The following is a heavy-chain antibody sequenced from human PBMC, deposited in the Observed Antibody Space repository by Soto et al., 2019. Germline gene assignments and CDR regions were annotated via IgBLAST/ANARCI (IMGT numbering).Heavy chain of an antibody. Sequence: ASVKVSRKASGYTFTSYGISWVRQAPGQGLEWMGWISAYNGNTNYAQKLQGRVTMTTDTSTSTAYMELRSLRSDDTVVYYCATASTANWYFDLWGRGTLVTVSS. D-gene: IGHD4-17*01. J-gene: IGHJ2*01. CDR2: ISAYNGNT. V-gene: IGHV1-18*01. CDR3: ATASTANWYFDL. CDR1: GYTFTSYG.